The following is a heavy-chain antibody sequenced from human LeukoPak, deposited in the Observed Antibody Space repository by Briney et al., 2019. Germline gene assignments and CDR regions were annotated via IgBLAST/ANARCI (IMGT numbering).Heavy chain of an antibody. CDR1: GASINSDTYY. Sequence: PSETLSLTCTVSGASINSDTYYWGWIRQPPGKELEWIGTHSHSGSAYYNPSLRSRITMSLDTSESQLSLKLYSVTAADTAIYYCARYQTGTMFAVWGQGTLVTISS. CDR3: ARYQTGTMFAV. J-gene: IGHJ4*02. V-gene: IGHV4-39*07. CDR2: HSHSGSA. D-gene: IGHD1/OR15-1a*01.